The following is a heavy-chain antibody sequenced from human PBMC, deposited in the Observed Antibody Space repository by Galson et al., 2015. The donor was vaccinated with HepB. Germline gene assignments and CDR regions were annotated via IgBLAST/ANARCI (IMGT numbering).Heavy chain of an antibody. J-gene: IGHJ2*01. Sequence: ETLSLTCIVSGGSINTYYWTWIRQPPGKGLEWIGLIHYSGSTNYSPSLETRVTMSVDTSKNQVSLKVNSVTAADTAVYFCARARNWYFDLWGRGTLVTVSS. CDR3: ARARNWYFDL. CDR1: GGSINTYY. V-gene: IGHV4-59*01. CDR2: IHYSGST.